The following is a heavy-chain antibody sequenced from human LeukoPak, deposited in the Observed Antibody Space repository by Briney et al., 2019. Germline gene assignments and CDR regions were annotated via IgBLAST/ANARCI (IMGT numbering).Heavy chain of an antibody. CDR3: ARGSRIWQAARRPRSYYYYMDV. D-gene: IGHD6-6*01. CDR1: GYTFTSYD. CDR2: MNPNSGNT. J-gene: IGHJ6*03. Sequence: ASVKVSCKASGYTFTSYDINWVRQATGQGLEWMGWMNPNSGNTGYVQKFQGRVTMTRNTSISTAYMELSSLRSEDTAVYYCARGSRIWQAARRPRSYYYYMDVWGKGTTVTVSS. V-gene: IGHV1-8*01.